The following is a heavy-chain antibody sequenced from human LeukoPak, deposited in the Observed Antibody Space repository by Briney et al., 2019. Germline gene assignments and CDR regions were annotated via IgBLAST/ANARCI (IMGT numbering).Heavy chain of an antibody. CDR1: GFIFSRYN. CDR2: ISYDGSNK. Sequence: GGSLRLSCAASGFIFSRYNMNWVRQAPGKGLEWVAVISYDGSNKYYADSVKGRFTISRDNSKNTLYLQMNSLRAEDTAVYYCARDGLDIVVVPAAIHLGYYYYGMDVWGQGTTVTVSS. V-gene: IGHV3-30-3*01. J-gene: IGHJ6*02. D-gene: IGHD2-2*01. CDR3: ARDGLDIVVVPAAIHLGYYYYGMDV.